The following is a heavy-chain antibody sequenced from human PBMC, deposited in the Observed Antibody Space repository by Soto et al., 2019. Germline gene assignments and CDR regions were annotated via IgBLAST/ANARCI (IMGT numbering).Heavy chain of an antibody. CDR3: ARSLLAVNAFDI. J-gene: IGHJ3*02. D-gene: IGHD6-19*01. V-gene: IGHV3-48*03. CDR2: ISSSGSTI. Sequence: PGGSLRLSCAASGFTFSSYEMNWVRQAPGKGLEWVSHISSSGSTIYYADSVKGRFTISRDNAKNSLYLQMNSLRAEDTAVYYCARSLLAVNAFDIWGQGXMVTV. CDR1: GFTFSSYE.